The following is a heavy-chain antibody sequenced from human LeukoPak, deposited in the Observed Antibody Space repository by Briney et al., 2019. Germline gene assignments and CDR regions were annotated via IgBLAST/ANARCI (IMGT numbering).Heavy chain of an antibody. D-gene: IGHD3-22*01. J-gene: IGHJ4*02. CDR3: ARRGSYDSSGYYQEYYFDY. CDR1: GYSFTSYW. V-gene: IGHV5-51*01. Sequence: GESLQISCKGSGYSFTSYWIGWVRQMPGKGLEWMGIIYPGDSDTRYSPSFQGQVTISADKSISTAYLQWSSLKASDTAMYYCARRGSYDSSGYYQEYYFDYWGQGTLVTVSS. CDR2: IYPGDSDT.